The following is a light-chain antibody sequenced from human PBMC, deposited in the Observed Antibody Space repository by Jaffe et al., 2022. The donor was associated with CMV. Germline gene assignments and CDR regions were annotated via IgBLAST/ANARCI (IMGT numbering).Light chain of an antibody. Sequence: SYELTQPPSVSVSPGQTARITCSGDALPKQFAYWYLQKPGQAPVLLIYKDIERPSPIPERFSGSSSGTTVTLSISGVQAEDEADYYCQSADSGGAYWVFGGGTKLTVL. CDR1: ALPKQF. CDR2: KDI. J-gene: IGLJ3*02. V-gene: IGLV3-25*03. CDR3: QSADSGGAYWV.